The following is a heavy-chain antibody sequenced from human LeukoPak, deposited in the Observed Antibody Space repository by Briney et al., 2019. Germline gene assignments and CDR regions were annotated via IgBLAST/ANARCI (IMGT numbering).Heavy chain of an antibody. CDR1: GFTFSSYW. J-gene: IGHJ4*02. V-gene: IGHV3-7*01. CDR2: IKQDGSDK. D-gene: IGHD3-10*01. CDR3: ARGPPPGYYGSGSYPTFFDY. Sequence: GGSLRLSCAASGFTFSSYWMTWVRQAPGMGLEWVANIKQDGSDKYYVDSVKGQFTISRDNARNSLYLQLNSLRAEDTAVYYCARGPPPGYYGSGSYPTFFDYWGQGTLVTVSS.